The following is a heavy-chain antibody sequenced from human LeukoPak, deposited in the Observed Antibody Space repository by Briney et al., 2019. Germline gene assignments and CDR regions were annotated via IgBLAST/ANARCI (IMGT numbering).Heavy chain of an antibody. CDR3: AKDWGSTSRNP. CDR1: GFTFSSYW. CDR2: IKQDGSEK. V-gene: IGHV3-7*01. Sequence: GGSLRLSCAASGFTFSSYWMSWVRQAPGKGLEWVANIKQDGSEKYYVDSVKGRFTISRDNAKNTLYLQMNSLRAEDTAVYYCAKDWGSTSRNPWGQGTLVTVSS. J-gene: IGHJ5*02. D-gene: IGHD2-2*01.